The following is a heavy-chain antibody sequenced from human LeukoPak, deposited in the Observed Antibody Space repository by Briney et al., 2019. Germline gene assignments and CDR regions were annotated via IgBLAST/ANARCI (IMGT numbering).Heavy chain of an antibody. CDR1: GGSFSGYY. J-gene: IGHJ3*02. CDR2: INHSGST. V-gene: IGHV4-34*01. Sequence: PSETLSLTCAVYGGSFSGYYWSWIRQPPGKGLEWIGEINHSGSTNYNPSPKSRVTISVDTSKNQFSLKLSSVTAADTAVYYCARDFGDSSSPDAFDIWGQGTMVTVSS. D-gene: IGHD6-6*01. CDR3: ARDFGDSSSPDAFDI.